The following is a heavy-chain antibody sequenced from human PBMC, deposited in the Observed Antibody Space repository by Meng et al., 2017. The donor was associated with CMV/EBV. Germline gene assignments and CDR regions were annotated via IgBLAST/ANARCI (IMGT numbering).Heavy chain of an antibody. CDR1: GFTFTSSA. D-gene: IGHD5-18*01. CDR2: IVVGSGNT. J-gene: IGHJ3*01. CDR3: AAAPYTASDAFDV. V-gene: IGHV1-58*01. Sequence: SVKVSCKASGFTFTSSAVRWVRQARGQRLEWIGWIVVGSGNTNYAQKFQERVTITRDMSTSTAYMELSSLGSEDTAVYYCAAAPYTASDAFDVWGQGTMVTVSS.